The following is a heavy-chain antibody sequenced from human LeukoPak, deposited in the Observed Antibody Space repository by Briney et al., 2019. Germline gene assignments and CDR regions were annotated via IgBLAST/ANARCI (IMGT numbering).Heavy chain of an antibody. Sequence: SETLSLTCTVSGGSISSYYWSWIRQPPGKGLEWIGYIYYSGSTNYNPSLKSRVTISVDTSKNQFSLKLSSVTAADTAVYCCARGGNPAGEYYYYYMDVWGKGTTVTVPS. CDR2: IYYSGST. CDR3: ARGGNPAGEYYYYYMDV. V-gene: IGHV4-59*01. D-gene: IGHD3-10*01. CDR1: GGSISSYY. J-gene: IGHJ6*03.